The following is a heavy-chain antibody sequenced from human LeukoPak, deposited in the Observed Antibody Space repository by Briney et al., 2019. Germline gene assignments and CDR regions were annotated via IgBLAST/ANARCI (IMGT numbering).Heavy chain of an antibody. Sequence: GGSLRLSCAASGFSFSTYSINWVRQAPGKGLEWVANIKQDGSEKYYVDSVKGRFTISRDNAKNSLYLQMNSLRAEDTAVYYCARDNPRSYYYYMDVWGKGTTVTVSS. CDR3: ARDNPRSYYYYMDV. D-gene: IGHD1-14*01. V-gene: IGHV3-7*01. CDR2: IKQDGSEK. J-gene: IGHJ6*03. CDR1: GFSFSTYS.